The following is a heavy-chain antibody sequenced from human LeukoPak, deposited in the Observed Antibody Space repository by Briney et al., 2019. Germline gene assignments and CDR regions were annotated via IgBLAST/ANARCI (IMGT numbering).Heavy chain of an antibody. CDR3: ATGGYDSSGYYYFYYYYYYMDV. J-gene: IGHJ6*03. D-gene: IGHD3-22*01. CDR2: ISSSSSTI. V-gene: IGHV3-48*01. CDR1: GFTFSSYS. Sequence: GGSLRLSCAASGFTFSSYSMNWVRQAPGKGLEWVSYISSSSSTIYYADSVKGRFTISRDNAKNSLYLQMNSLRAEDTAVYYCATGGYDSSGYYYFYYYYYYMDVWGKGTTVTVSS.